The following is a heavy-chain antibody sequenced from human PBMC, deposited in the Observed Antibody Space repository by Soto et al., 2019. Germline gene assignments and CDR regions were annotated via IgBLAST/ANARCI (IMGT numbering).Heavy chain of an antibody. CDR1: GFSLSTSGMG. Sequence: QITLKESGPTLVIPTQTLTLTCTFSGFSLSTSGMGVGWIRQPPGKALEWLALIYWDDDKRYSPSLKSRLTITKDTSKNQVVLTVTNMDPVETATYYCAHRRAYCTGGSCYSIWFDPWGQGTLVTVSS. V-gene: IGHV2-5*02. J-gene: IGHJ5*02. D-gene: IGHD2-15*01. CDR2: IYWDDDK. CDR3: AHRRAYCTGGSCYSIWFDP.